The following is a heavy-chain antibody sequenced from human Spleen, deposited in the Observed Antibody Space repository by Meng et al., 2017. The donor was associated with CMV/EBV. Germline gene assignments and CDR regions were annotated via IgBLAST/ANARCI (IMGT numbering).Heavy chain of an antibody. V-gene: IGHV3-48*04. D-gene: IGHD4-17*01. J-gene: IGHJ4*02. Sequence: ESLKISCAASGFRFTAYSMSWVRQAPGKGLEWISYITESSMTIHYAGSVRGRFTISRDNAKNSVYLQMNSLTPEDTAVYFCVKDRETYGDYAAGDSWGQGTLVTVSS. CDR3: VKDRETYGDYAAGDS. CDR2: ITESSMTI. CDR1: GFRFTAYS.